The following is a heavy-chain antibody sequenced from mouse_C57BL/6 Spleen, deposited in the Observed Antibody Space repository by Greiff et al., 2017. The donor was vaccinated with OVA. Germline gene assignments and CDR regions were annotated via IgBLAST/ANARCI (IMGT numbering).Heavy chain of an antibody. V-gene: IGHV3-6*01. CDR1: GYSITSGYY. J-gene: IGHJ2*01. CDR2: ISYDGSN. Sequence: EVKLMESGPGLVKPSQSLSLTCSVTGYSITSGYYWNWIRQFPGNKLEWMGYISYDGSNNYNPSLKNRISITRDTSKNQLFLKLNSVTAEDADTYFCARRGSYYFDYWGQGTTLTVSS. CDR3: ARRGSYYFDY.